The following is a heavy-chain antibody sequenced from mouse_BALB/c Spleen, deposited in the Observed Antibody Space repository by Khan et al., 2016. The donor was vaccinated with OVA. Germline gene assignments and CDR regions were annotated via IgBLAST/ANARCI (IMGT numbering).Heavy chain of an antibody. J-gene: IGHJ3*01. CDR1: GFTFSDYG. V-gene: IGHV5-15*02. Sequence: EVELVESGGGLVQPGGSRKLSCAASGFTFSDYGMAWVRQAPGKGPEWVAFLSDLAYTIYYADTVTGRFTISREHAKNTLYLEMSSLRSEDTAIYYCARGGGTAPFAYWGLGTLVTVSA. CDR2: LSDLAYTI. CDR3: ARGGGTAPFAY. D-gene: IGHD1-2*01.